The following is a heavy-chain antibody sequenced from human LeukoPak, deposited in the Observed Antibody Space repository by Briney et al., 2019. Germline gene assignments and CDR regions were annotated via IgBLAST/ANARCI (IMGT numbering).Heavy chain of an antibody. CDR1: GGSISSYY. CDR2: IYYSGST. V-gene: IGHV4-59*01. CDR3: ARKVYYDSSGYYQNDVFDI. J-gene: IGHJ3*02. Sequence: SETLSLTCTVSGGSISSYYWSWIRQPPGKGLEWIGYIYYSGSTNYNPSLKSRVTISVDTSKNQLSLKLSSVTAADTAVYYCARKVYYDSSGYYQNDVFDIGGQGKMAPFSS. D-gene: IGHD3-22*01.